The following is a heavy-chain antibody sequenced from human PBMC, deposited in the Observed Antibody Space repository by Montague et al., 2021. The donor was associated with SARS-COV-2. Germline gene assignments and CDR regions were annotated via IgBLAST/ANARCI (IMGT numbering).Heavy chain of an antibody. Sequence: SETLSLTCAVYGGSFSGYYWSWIRQPPGKGLEWIGEINHSGSTNXXPSLKSRVTMSVDTSKNQFSLKLSSVTAADTAVYYCARGRGTALFRRVYFGMDVWGQGTTVTVSS. V-gene: IGHV4-34*01. J-gene: IGHJ6*02. CDR1: GGSFSGYY. D-gene: IGHD1-1*01. CDR3: ARGRGTALFRRVYFGMDV. CDR2: INHSGST.